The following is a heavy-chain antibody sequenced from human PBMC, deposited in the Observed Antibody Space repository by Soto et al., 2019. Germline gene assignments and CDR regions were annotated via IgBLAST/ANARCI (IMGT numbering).Heavy chain of an antibody. Sequence: QVTLKESGPVLVKPTETLTLTCTVSGFSLSNARMGVSWIRQPPGKALEWLAHIFSNDEKSYSTSLKSRLPISKDTSKSQVVLTMTNMDPVDTATYYCARTVWFGENRPISWFDPWGQGTLVTVSS. J-gene: IGHJ5*02. CDR1: GFSLSNARMG. V-gene: IGHV2-26*01. CDR2: IFSNDEK. D-gene: IGHD3-10*01. CDR3: ARTVWFGENRPISWFDP.